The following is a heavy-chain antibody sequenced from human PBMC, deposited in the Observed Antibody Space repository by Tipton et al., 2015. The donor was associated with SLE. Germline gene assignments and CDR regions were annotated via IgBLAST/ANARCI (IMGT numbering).Heavy chain of an antibody. V-gene: IGHV4-31*03. J-gene: IGHJ3*02. Sequence: TLSLTCTVSGGSISSGGYYWSWIRQHPGKGLEWIGYIYYSGSTYYNPCLKSRVTISVDTSKNQFSLKLSSVTAADTAVYYCARAGSGMVVTRGGIDAFDIWGQGTVVTVSS. D-gene: IGHD4-23*01. CDR2: IYYSGST. CDR1: GGSISSGGYY. CDR3: ARAGSGMVVTRGGIDAFDI.